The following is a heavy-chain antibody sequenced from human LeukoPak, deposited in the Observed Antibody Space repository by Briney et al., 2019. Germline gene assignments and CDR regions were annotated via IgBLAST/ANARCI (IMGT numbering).Heavy chain of an antibody. V-gene: IGHV3-30*04. J-gene: IGHJ6*03. CDR3: ARDCTGYYYMDV. Sequence: GGSLRLSCAASGFTFSSYAMHWVRQAPGKGLEWVALISYDGSNKYYADSVKARFIISRDNSKNTLYLQMNSPRAEDTAVYYCARDCTGYYYMDVWGKGTTVTISS. CDR2: ISYDGSNK. CDR1: GFTFSSYA.